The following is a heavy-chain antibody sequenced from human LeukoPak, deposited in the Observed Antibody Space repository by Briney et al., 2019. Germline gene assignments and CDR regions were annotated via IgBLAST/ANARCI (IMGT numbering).Heavy chain of an antibody. CDR3: ARDVLAATGPF. CDR2: ISERSNNI. Sequence: GGSLRLSCAASGFTFSSYSMNWVRQAPGKGLEWVSFISERSNNIYYADSVKGRFTISRDNPKNSLYLQMNSLRAEDTAVYYCARDVLAATGPFWGQGTLVTVSS. D-gene: IGHD6-13*01. V-gene: IGHV3-48*01. J-gene: IGHJ4*02. CDR1: GFTFSSYS.